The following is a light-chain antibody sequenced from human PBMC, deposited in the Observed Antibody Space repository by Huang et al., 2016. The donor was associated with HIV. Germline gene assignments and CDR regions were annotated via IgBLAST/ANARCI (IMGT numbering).Light chain of an antibody. CDR2: KVS. V-gene: IGKV2-30*01. Sequence: DVVMTQSPLSLPVTLGPPASISCRSSQSLVYSDANTYLNCFQHRPGQSPRRLIYKVSNRDSGVPDRFSGSGSGTDFTLKISRVEAEDVGVYYCMQGTHWPLTFGGGTKVEIK. J-gene: IGKJ4*01. CDR3: MQGTHWPLT. CDR1: QSLVYSDANTY.